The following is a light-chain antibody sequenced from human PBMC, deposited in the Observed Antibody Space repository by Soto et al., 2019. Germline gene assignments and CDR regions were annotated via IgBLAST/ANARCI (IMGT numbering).Light chain of an antibody. J-gene: IGKJ4*01. CDR3: QQRSNWPST. Sequence: EIVLTQSPATLSLSPGERATLSCRASQSVSGYLAWYQQKPGQAPRLLMYDASNRATGILDRFSGSGSGTDFTLSISILEPEDFAVYYCQQRSNWPSTFGGGTKVDIK. V-gene: IGKV3-11*01. CDR2: DAS. CDR1: QSVSGY.